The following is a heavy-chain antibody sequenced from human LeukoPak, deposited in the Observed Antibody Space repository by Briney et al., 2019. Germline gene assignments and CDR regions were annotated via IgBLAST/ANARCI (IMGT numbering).Heavy chain of an antibody. J-gene: IGHJ5*02. Sequence: GGSLRLSCAASGFTFDDYGMSWVRQAPGKGLEWVSGINWNGGSTGYADSVKGRFTISRDNARNSLYLQMNTLRAEDTAVYSCARGADGVSSNSRGWFDPWGQGTLVTVSS. D-gene: IGHD2-15*01. CDR3: ARGADGVSSNSRGWFDP. V-gene: IGHV3-20*04. CDR1: GFTFDDYG. CDR2: INWNGGST.